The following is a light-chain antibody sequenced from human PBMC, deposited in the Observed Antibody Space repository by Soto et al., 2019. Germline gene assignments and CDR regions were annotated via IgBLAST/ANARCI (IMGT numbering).Light chain of an antibody. V-gene: IGLV2-11*01. CDR2: SNN. J-gene: IGLJ2*01. CDR3: AAWDDSLDGVT. CDR1: RSDVGGYAY. Sequence: QSALTQPRSVSGSPGQSVTISCTGTRSDVGGYAYISWYQQHPGTAPKLLIYSNNQRPSGVPDRFSGSKSGTSASLAISGLQSEDEADYYCAAWDDSLDGVTFGGGTKVTVL.